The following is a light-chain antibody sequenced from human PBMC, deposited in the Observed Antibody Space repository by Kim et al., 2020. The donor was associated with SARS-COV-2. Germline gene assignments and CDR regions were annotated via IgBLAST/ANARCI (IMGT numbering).Light chain of an antibody. J-gene: IGLJ2*01. Sequence: PRQTARITCSGDALSIQYAYWYQQRPGQAPVMVIYKARERPSGIPERFSGSSSGTTVTLTISGVQSEDESDYYCQSADSSGIPVVFGGGTQLTVL. CDR2: KAR. CDR3: QSADSSGIPVV. CDR1: ALSIQY. V-gene: IGLV3-25*03.